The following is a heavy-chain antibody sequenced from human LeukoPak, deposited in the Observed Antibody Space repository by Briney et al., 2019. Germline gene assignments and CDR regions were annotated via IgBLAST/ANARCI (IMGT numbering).Heavy chain of an antibody. V-gene: IGHV1-2*02. Sequence: ASVKVSCKASGYTFTGYYMHWVRQAPGQGLEWMGWINPNSGGTNYAQKFQGRVTMTRDTSISTAYMELSRLRSDDTAVYYCARGHCSSTSCYLPSYGMDVWGQGTTVTVS. CDR2: INPNSGGT. D-gene: IGHD2-2*01. J-gene: IGHJ6*02. CDR1: GYTFTGYY. CDR3: ARGHCSSTSCYLPSYGMDV.